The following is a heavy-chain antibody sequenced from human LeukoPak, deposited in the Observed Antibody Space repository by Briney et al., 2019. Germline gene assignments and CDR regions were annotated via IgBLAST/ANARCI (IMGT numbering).Heavy chain of an antibody. V-gene: IGHV3-74*01. Sequence: GGPLRLSCAASGFTFSSYWMHWVRQAPGKGLVWVSRINSDGSSTSYADSVKGRFTISRDNAKNTLYLQMNSLRAEDTAVYYCASPDTVVTGGAFDIWGQGTMVTVSS. D-gene: IGHD2-21*02. CDR3: ASPDTVVTGGAFDI. CDR2: INSDGSST. J-gene: IGHJ3*02. CDR1: GFTFSSYW.